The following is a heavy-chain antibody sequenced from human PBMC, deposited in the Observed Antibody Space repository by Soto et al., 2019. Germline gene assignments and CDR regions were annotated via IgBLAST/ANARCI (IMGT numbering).Heavy chain of an antibody. V-gene: IGHV3-33*01. CDR2: IRSDGSNT. CDR1: GFTFRNYG. CDR3: XXXXXXXXXXXXXXX. J-gene: IGHJ5*02. Sequence: QVQLVESGGGVVQPGRSLRLSCVGFGFTFRNYGMHWVRQAPGKGLDWVAGIRSDGSNTYYTDSVKGRFTISRDDSKXXXXXXXXXXXXXXXXXXXXXXXXXXXXXXXXXXXWGQGTLVTVSS.